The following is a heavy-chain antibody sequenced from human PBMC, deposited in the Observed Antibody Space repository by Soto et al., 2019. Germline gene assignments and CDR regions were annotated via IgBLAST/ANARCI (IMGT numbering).Heavy chain of an antibody. CDR2: IYYSGST. Sequence: PSETLSLTCTVSGGSISSGGYYWSWIRQHPGKGLEWIGYIYYSGSTYYNPSLKSRVTISVDTSKNQFSLKLSSVTAAVTVVYFCARHGRVVEGNWFDPWGQGTLVTVSS. D-gene: IGHD2-15*01. CDR1: GGSISSGGYY. CDR3: ARHGRVVEGNWFDP. J-gene: IGHJ5*02. V-gene: IGHV4-31*03.